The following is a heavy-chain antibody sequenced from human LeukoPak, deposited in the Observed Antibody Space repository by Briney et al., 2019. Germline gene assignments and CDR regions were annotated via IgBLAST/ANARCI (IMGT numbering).Heavy chain of an antibody. J-gene: IGHJ4*02. CDR1: GYSFTSYW. CDR3: ARLSPGVGATAEY. V-gene: IGHV5-51*01. D-gene: IGHD1-26*01. CDR2: IYPGDSDT. Sequence: GESLKISCKGSGYSFTSYWIGWVRQMPGKGLEWMGIIYPGDSDTRYSPSFQGQVTISADRSISTTSLQWRSLKASDTATYYCARLSPGVGATAEYWGQGTLVTVSS.